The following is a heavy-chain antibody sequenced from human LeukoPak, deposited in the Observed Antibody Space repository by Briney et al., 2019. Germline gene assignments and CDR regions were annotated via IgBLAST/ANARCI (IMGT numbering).Heavy chain of an antibody. J-gene: IGHJ4*02. CDR3: AKGRDGSLYSSIDY. Sequence: GGSLRLSCAASGFTISNYAMSWVRQAPGKGLEWVSSITSGASTYDADSVKGRITFSRGRSKNTLYLQMTSLRGDDTAVYYCAKGRDGSLYSSIDYWGQGTLVTVSS. CDR2: ITSGAST. CDR1: GFTISNYA. V-gene: IGHV3-23*01. D-gene: IGHD1-26*01.